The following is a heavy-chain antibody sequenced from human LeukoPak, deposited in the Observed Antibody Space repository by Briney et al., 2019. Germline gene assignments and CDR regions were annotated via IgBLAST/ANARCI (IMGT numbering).Heavy chain of an antibody. CDR1: GASIRSSAGYR. CDR3: ARLHPNGPDEY. D-gene: IGHD2-8*01. Sequence: PSEPLSLTCAVSGASIRSSAGYRWGWIRQPRGKGLEWIGPISYGGRREYNPSLRSRVTISLDTSKNQFSLKMTSVTAADAAVFYCARLHPNGPDEYWGRGTLVTVSS. V-gene: IGHV4-39*07. J-gene: IGHJ4*02. CDR2: ISYGGRR.